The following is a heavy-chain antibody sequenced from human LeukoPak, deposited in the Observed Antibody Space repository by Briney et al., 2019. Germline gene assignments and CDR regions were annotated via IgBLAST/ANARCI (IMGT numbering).Heavy chain of an antibody. CDR3: ARDGSGYSYGYRFDY. V-gene: IGHV3-30*15. J-gene: IGHJ4*02. CDR2: ISYDGSNK. D-gene: IGHD5-18*01. Sequence: GGSLRLSCAASGFTFSSYAMHWVRQAPGKGLEWVAVISYDGSNKYYADSVKGRFTISRDNSKNTLYLQMSSLRAEDTAVYYCARDGSGYSYGYRFDYWGQGTLVTVSS. CDR1: GFTFSSYA.